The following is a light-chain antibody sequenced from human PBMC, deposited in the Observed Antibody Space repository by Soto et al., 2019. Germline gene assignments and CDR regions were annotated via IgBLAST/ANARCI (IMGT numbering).Light chain of an antibody. CDR2: CAS. Sequence: DIVMTQSPDSLAVSLGERATINCKSSQSLFYSPNNKTYLAWYQHKAGQSPKLLIYCASNRESGVPDRFSGSGYGTDFTLTISSLQAEDVAVYYCQQYYRVPQLTFGAGTKVEIK. V-gene: IGKV4-1*01. CDR3: QQYYRVPQLT. CDR1: QSLFYSPNNKTY. J-gene: IGKJ4*01.